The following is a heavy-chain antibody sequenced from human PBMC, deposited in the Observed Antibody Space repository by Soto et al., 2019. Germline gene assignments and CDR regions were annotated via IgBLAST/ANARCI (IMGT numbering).Heavy chain of an antibody. J-gene: IGHJ6*02. CDR3: ACPRITIFGVVIPKHYYYYGMDV. V-gene: IGHV4-39*01. D-gene: IGHD3-3*01. CDR1: GGSISSSSYY. Sequence: SETLSLTCTVSGGSISSSSYYWGWIRQPPGKGLEWIGSIYYSGSAYYNPSLKSRVTISVDTSKNQFSLKLSSVTAADTAVYYCACPRITIFGVVIPKHYYYYGMDVWGQGTTVTVSS. CDR2: IYYSGSA.